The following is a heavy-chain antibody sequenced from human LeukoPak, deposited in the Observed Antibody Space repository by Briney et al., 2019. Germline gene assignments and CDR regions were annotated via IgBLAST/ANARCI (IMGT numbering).Heavy chain of an antibody. D-gene: IGHD6-19*01. CDR1: GFTFSTYW. V-gene: IGHV3-7*03. J-gene: IGHJ6*03. CDR2: TKEDGGEK. CDR3: AKGGIAVTGTSYYYYMDV. Sequence: GGSLILSCAASGFTFSTYWMSWVRQAPGKGLEWVAKTKEDGGEKYYVDSVKGRFTISRDNAENSLYLQMNSLRAEDTAVYYCAKGGIAVTGTSYYYYMDVWGKGTTVTISS.